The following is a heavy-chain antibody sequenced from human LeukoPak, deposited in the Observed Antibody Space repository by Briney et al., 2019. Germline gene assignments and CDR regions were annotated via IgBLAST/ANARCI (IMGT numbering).Heavy chain of an antibody. J-gene: IGHJ6*02. CDR3: ARGGDGYNYGGYYYYGMDV. Sequence: SETLSLTCAVSGGSISRYYWSWIRQPPGKGLEWIWCIYYSGSTNYSPSLKSRVTISVDTSKNQFSLKLSSVTAADTAVYYCARGGDGYNYGGYYYYGMDVWGQGTTVTVSS. CDR1: GGSISRYY. CDR2: IYYSGST. D-gene: IGHD5-24*01. V-gene: IGHV4-59*01.